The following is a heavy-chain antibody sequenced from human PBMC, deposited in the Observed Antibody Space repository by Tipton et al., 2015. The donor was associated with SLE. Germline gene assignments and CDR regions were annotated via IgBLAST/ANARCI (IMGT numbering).Heavy chain of an antibody. CDR2: IYTSGST. V-gene: IGHV4-4*07. J-gene: IGHJ4*02. Sequence: LRLSCTVSGGSISSYYWSWIRQPAGKGLEWIGRIYTSGSTNYNPSLKSRVTISVDTSKNQFSLKLSSVTAADTAVYYCARETPGGGDCCHFDYWGQGTLVTVSS. CDR3: ARETPGGGDCCHFDY. CDR1: GGSISSYY. D-gene: IGHD2-21*01.